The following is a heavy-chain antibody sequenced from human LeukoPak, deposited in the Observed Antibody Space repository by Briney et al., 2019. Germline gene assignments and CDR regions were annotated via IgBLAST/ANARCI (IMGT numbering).Heavy chain of an antibody. CDR2: ISGSGGST. V-gene: IGHV3-23*01. CDR3: AKDTYGSGSDGYFGY. D-gene: IGHD3-10*01. CDR1: GFTFSSYA. Sequence: GGSLRLSCAASGFTFSSYAMSWVRQAPGKGLEWVSAISGSGGSTYYAASVKGRFTISRDNSKNTLYLQMNSLRAEDTAVYYCAKDTYGSGSDGYFGYWGQGTLVTVSS. J-gene: IGHJ4*02.